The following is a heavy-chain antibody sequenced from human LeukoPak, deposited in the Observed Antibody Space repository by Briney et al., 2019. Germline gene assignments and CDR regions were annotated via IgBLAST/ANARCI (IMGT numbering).Heavy chain of an antibody. CDR2: ISYDGSNK. CDR3: ATGWQKGRLLMTGTSGDH. J-gene: IGHJ4*02. Sequence: GGSLRLSCAASGFTFSSYAMHWVRQAPGKGLEWVAVISYDGSNKYYADSVKGRFTISRDNSKNTLYLQMNSLRPEDAAVYYCATGWQKGRLLMTGTSGDHWGQGTLVTVSS. CDR1: GFTFSSYA. D-gene: IGHD1-7*01. V-gene: IGHV3-30-3*01.